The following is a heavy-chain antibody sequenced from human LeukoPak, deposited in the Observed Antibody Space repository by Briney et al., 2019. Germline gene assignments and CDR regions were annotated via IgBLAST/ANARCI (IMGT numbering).Heavy chain of an antibody. Sequence: GESLKISCKTSGYSFTSYWIGWVRQMSGKGLEWMGIIYPGDSDTRYSPSFQGQVTISADKSISTAYLQWSSLKVSDTAMYYCARTYYYDSSGYDAFDIWGQGTMVTVSS. J-gene: IGHJ3*02. CDR3: ARTYYYDSSGYDAFDI. V-gene: IGHV5-51*01. D-gene: IGHD3-22*01. CDR1: GYSFTSYW. CDR2: IYPGDSDT.